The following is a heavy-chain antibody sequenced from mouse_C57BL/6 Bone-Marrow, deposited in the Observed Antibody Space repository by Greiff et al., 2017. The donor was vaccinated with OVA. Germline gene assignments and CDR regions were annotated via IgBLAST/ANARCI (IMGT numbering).Heavy chain of an antibody. Sequence: VQLQQPGAELVKPGASVKLSCKASGYTFTSYWMHWVKQRPGRGLEWIGGIDPGSGGTKYNEKFKGKATLTVDKPSSTAYMQLSSLTSEDSAVYYCAKDYDGVCLGLAYWGQGTLVTVSA. V-gene: IGHV1-72*01. J-gene: IGHJ3*01. CDR2: IDPGSGGT. D-gene: IGHD2-4*01. CDR3: AKDYDGVCLGLAY. CDR1: GYTFTSYW.